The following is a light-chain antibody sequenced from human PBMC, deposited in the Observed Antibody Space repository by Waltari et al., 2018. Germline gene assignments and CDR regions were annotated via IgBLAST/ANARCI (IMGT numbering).Light chain of an antibody. CDR1: SSDVGSYNF. J-gene: IGLJ2*01. CDR2: EAT. V-gene: IGLV2-23*02. Sequence: QSALTQPASVSGSPGQSITISCTGTSSDVGSYNFVTWYQQHPGKAPKLMIYEATKRPSGVSNLFSGSQSGNTASLTISGLQAEDEADYYCCSYTTSNTFVFGGGTKLTVL. CDR3: CSYTTSNTFV.